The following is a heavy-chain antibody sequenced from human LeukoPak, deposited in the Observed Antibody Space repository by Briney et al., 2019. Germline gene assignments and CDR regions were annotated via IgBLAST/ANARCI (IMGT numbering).Heavy chain of an antibody. CDR3: VFGHYGGFSDY. D-gene: IGHD4-23*01. CDR1: GFTFSYYA. V-gene: IGHV3-30*09. J-gene: IGHJ4*02. Sequence: AGGSLRLSCAASGFTFSYYAMHWVRQAPGKGLEWVAAISDDGGNKYYADSVKGRIAISRDNSRNTLYLQMNSLRPEDTAVYYCVFGHYGGFSDYWGQGTLVTVSS. CDR2: ISDDGGNK.